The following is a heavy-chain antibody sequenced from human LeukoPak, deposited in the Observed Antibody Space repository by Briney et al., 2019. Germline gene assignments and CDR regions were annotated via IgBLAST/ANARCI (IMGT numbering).Heavy chain of an antibody. CDR2: VYSSGHT. J-gene: IGHJ4*02. CDR1: GGSMSNYY. CDR3: ARRTWGSDFDY. V-gene: IGHV4-4*07. D-gene: IGHD7-27*01. Sequence: SEILSLICTVSGGSMSNYYWNWIRQPAGKGLEWIGQVYSSGHTNYNPSLKSRVTMSVDTSKNHFSLSLSSLTAADTAVYYCARRTWGSDFDYWGQGTRSPSPQ.